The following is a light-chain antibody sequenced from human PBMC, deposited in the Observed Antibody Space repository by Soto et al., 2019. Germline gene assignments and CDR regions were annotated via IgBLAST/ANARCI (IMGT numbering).Light chain of an antibody. Sequence: VMTQPPSVSAAPGQKVTISCSGSSSNIGGNSVSWYQQLPGTAPKLLIYDDDKRPSGIPDRFSGSKSGTSATLGITGFQTGDEADYYCGSWDSSLSAYVFATGTKLTVL. V-gene: IGLV1-51*01. CDR3: GSWDSSLSAYV. CDR1: SSNIGGNS. CDR2: DDD. J-gene: IGLJ1*01.